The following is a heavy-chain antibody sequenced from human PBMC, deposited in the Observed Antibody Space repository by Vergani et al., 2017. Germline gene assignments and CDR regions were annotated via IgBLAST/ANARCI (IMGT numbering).Heavy chain of an antibody. V-gene: IGHV4-31*03. Sequence: QVQLQESGPGLVKPSQTLSLTCTVSGGSISSGGYYWSWIRQHPGKGLGWIGYIYYSGSTYYNPSLKSRVTISVDTSKNQFSLKLSSVTAADTAVYYCARDGASSSWSAFDYWGQGTLVTVSS. CDR1: GGSISSGGYY. CDR3: ARDGASSSWSAFDY. CDR2: IYYSGST. J-gene: IGHJ4*02. D-gene: IGHD6-13*01.